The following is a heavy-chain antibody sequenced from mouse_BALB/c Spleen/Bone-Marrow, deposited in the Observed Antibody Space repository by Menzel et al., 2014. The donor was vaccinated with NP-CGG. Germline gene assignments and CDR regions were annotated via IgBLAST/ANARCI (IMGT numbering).Heavy chain of an antibody. J-gene: IGHJ4*01. Sequence: QVQLQQSGAELVKPGASVKLSCKTSGFTFSSTYLSWLRQKPGQSLEWIAWIYARTGGTNYNPKFTGKAQLTVDTSSSTAFMQFSSPTNEDSAIYYCARHYGNYAAMDYWGQGTSVTVSS. V-gene: IGHV1-66*01. D-gene: IGHD2-1*01. CDR1: GFTFSSTY. CDR3: ARHYGNYAAMDY. CDR2: IYARTGGT.